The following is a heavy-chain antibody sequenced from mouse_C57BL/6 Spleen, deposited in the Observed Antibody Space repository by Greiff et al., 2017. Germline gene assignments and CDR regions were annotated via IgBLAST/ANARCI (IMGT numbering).Heavy chain of an antibody. J-gene: IGHJ4*01. CDR3: ASLSTVAYYAMDY. CDR1: GYTFTSYW. Sequence: QVHVKQPGAELVKPGASVKMSCKASGYTFTSYWITWVKQRPGQGLEWIGDIYPGSGSTNYNEKFKSKATLTVDTSSSTAYMQLSSLTSEDSAVYYCASLSTVAYYAMDYWGQGTSVTVSS. V-gene: IGHV1-55*01. D-gene: IGHD1-1*01. CDR2: IYPGSGST.